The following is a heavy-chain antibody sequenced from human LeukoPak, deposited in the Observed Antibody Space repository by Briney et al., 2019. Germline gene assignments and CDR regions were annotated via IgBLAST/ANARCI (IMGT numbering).Heavy chain of an antibody. Sequence: GGSLRLSCAASGFTFSSYSMNWVRQAPGKGLEWVSSISSSSSYIYYADSVKGRFTISRDNAKNSLYLQMNSLRAEDTAVYYCARRIRIAAAGTGLDYWGQGTLVTVSS. CDR1: GFTFSSYS. J-gene: IGHJ4*02. CDR3: ARRIRIAAAGTGLDY. V-gene: IGHV3-21*01. D-gene: IGHD6-13*01. CDR2: ISSSSSYI.